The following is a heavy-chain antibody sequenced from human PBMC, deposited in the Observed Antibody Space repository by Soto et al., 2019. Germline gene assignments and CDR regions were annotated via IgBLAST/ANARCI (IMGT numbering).Heavy chain of an antibody. V-gene: IGHV4-34*01. CDR3: AADTSQNVYSHYGMDV. CDR2: INDSGTT. CDR1: GGSFSGFY. Sequence: SETLSLTCAIYGGSFSGFYWSWIRQPPGKGLEWIGEINDSGTTNYNPSLKSRVTISADTSKTHFSLRLTSVTAADTAVYKCAADTSQNVYSHYGMDVWGQGTTVTVSS. J-gene: IGHJ6*02.